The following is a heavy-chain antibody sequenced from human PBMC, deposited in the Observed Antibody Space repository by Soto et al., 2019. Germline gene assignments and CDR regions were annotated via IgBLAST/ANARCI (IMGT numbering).Heavy chain of an antibody. CDR2: TRNKANSYTT. D-gene: IGHD1-26*01. J-gene: IGHJ4*02. Sequence: EVQLVESGGGLVQPGGSLRLSCAASGFTFSDHYMDWVRQAPGKGLEWVGRTRNKANSYTTEYAASVKGRFTISRDDSTNSLYLQMNSLKTEDTAVYYCARGSSGSYLRGVYYFDYWGQGTLVTVSS. CDR1: GFTFSDHY. V-gene: IGHV3-72*01. CDR3: ARGSSGSYLRGVYYFDY.